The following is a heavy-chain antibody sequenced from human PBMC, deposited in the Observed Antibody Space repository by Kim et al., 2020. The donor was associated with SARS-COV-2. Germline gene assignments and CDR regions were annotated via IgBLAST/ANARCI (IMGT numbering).Heavy chain of an antibody. CDR3: ARVSSGSYSFDY. Sequence: YNPSRKRRVTISVDTSKNQFSLKLSSVTAADTAVYYCARVSSGSYSFDYWGQGTLVTVSS. J-gene: IGHJ4*02. V-gene: IGHV4-39*07. D-gene: IGHD1-26*01.